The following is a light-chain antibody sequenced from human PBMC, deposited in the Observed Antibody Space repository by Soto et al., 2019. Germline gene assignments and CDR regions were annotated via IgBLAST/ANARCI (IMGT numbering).Light chain of an antibody. CDR2: EVS. CDR1: SSDVGGYNF. CDR3: SSYAGSYNWV. Sequence: QSALTQPPSXXXXXXXXXXXSCTGTSSDVGGYNFVSWYQQHPGKAPKLLIYEVSKRPSGVPDRFSGSKFGNTASLTVSGLQAADEADYYCSSYAGSYNWVFGGGTKLTVL. J-gene: IGLJ3*02. V-gene: IGLV2-8*01.